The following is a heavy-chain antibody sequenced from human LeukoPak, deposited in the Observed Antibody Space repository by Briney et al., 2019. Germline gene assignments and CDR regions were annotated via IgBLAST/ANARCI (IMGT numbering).Heavy chain of an antibody. D-gene: IGHD6-13*01. CDR1: GFTFSDYS. CDR3: ARHPGITAAGTGFDI. J-gene: IGHJ4*02. V-gene: IGHV4-39*01. Sequence: GSLRLSCAASGFTFSDYSMSWVRQAPGKGLEWIGSIYYSGRTYYNPSLKSRLTISVDTSKNQFSLKLSSVTAADTAVYYCARHPGITAAGTGFDIWGQGTLVTVSS. CDR2: IYYSGRT.